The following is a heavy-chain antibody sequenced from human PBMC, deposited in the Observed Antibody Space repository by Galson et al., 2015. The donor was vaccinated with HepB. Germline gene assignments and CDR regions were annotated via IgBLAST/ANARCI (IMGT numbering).Heavy chain of an antibody. CDR3: TIMVRDIYYMDV. CDR1: GFTFSGSA. V-gene: IGHV3-73*01. CDR2: IRSKANSYAT. J-gene: IGHJ6*03. Sequence: SLRLSCAASGFTFSGSAMHWVRQASGKGLEWVGRIRSKANSYATAYAASVKGRFTISRDDSKNTAYLQMNSLKTEDTAVYYCTIMVRDIYYMDVWGKGTTVTVSS. D-gene: IGHD3-10*01.